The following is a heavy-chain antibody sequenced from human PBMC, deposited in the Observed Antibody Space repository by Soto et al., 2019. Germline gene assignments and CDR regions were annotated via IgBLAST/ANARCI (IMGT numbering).Heavy chain of an antibody. J-gene: IGHJ4*02. D-gene: IGHD6-19*01. CDR3: AREAGSGPAKRAFDY. V-gene: IGHV3-30-3*01. CDR1: GFTFSSYA. CDR2: MSYDGSNK. Sequence: QVQLVESGGGVVQPGRSLRLSCAASGFTFSSYAMHWVRQAPGKGLEWVAVMSYDGSNKYYADSVKGRFTISRDNSKNTLYLQVNSLRAEDTAVYYCAREAGSGPAKRAFDYWGQGTLVTVSS.